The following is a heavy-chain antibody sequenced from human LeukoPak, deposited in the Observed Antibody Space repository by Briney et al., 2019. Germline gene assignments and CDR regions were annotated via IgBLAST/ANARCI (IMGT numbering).Heavy chain of an antibody. D-gene: IGHD6-25*01. J-gene: IGHJ4*02. CDR2: ISAYNGNT. CDR1: GYTITSYG. Sequence: ASVKVSCKASGYTITSYGISWVRQAPGQGLEWMGWISAYNGNTNYAQKLQGRVTMTTDTSTSTAYMELRSLRSDDTAVYYCARVGSSADRYYFDYWGQGTLVTVSS. V-gene: IGHV1-18*01. CDR3: ARVGSSADRYYFDY.